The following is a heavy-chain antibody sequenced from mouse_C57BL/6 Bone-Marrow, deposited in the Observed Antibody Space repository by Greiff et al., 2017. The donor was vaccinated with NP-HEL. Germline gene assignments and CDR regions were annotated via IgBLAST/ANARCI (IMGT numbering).Heavy chain of an antibody. J-gene: IGHJ4*01. CDR1: GYAFSGYW. D-gene: IGHD1-1*01. CDR2: IYPGDGDT. Sequence: QVQLQQSGAELVKPGASGKISCKASGYAFSGYWMNWVKERPGRGLEWIGQIYPGDGDTKYNGKFKGKATLTADKSSSTAYMQVSSLTSEDSAVYFCARGDYGSSRFGYAMDYWGQGTSVTVSS. CDR3: ARGDYGSSRFGYAMDY. V-gene: IGHV1-80*01.